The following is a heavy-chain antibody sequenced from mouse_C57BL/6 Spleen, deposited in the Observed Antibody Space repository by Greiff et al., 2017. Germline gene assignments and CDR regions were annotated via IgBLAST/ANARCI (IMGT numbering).Heavy chain of an antibody. D-gene: IGHD1-1*01. CDR3: ARRDYGSPFDY. Sequence: QVQLQQPGAELVKPGASVKLSCKASGYTFTSYWMQWVKQRPGQGLEWIGEIDPSDSYTNYNQKFKGKATLTVDTSSSPAYMQLSSLTSEDSAVYYSARRDYGSPFDYWGQGTTLTVSS. CDR2: IDPSDSYT. CDR1: GYTFTSYW. J-gene: IGHJ2*01. V-gene: IGHV1-50*01.